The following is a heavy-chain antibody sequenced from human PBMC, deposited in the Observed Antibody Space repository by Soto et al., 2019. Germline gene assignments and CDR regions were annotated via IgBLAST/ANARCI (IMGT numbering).Heavy chain of an antibody. CDR2: INDRGDDT. CDR1: GFTFNDYA. CDR3: ARDRDGYNNFPYYYYYYGMDV. Sequence: PGGSLRLSCAASGFTFNDYAMSWVRQTPGKGLEWVSGINDRGDDTYYANSVKGRFTISRDNYRNTLDLQMNSLRAEDTAVYYCARDRDGYNNFPYYYYYYGMDVWGQGTTVTVSS. D-gene: IGHD5-12*01. J-gene: IGHJ6*02. V-gene: IGHV3-23*01.